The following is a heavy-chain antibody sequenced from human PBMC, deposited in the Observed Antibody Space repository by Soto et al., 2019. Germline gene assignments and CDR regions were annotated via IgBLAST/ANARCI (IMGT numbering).Heavy chain of an antibody. J-gene: IGHJ3*02. D-gene: IGHD7-27*01. CDR2: IYPGDSDT. Sequence: PWASLKISCNRFGYNLTSYWIGWVRQMPGKGLEWTGIIYPGDSDTRYSPSFQGQVTISADKSISTAYLQWSSLKASDTAMYYCARPKHLGDAFDIWGQGTMVTGS. CDR3: ARPKHLGDAFDI. CDR1: GYNLTSYW. V-gene: IGHV5-51*01.